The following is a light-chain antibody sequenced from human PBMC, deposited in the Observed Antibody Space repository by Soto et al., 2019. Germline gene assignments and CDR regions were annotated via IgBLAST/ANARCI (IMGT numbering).Light chain of an antibody. J-gene: IGKJ3*01. CDR2: GAS. V-gene: IGKV3-15*01. CDR1: QSVSSN. Sequence: EIVMTQSPATLSVSPGERATLSCRASQSVSSNLAWYQQKPGQAPRLLIYGASTRATGIPARFSGSGSGTEFTLTISSLQSEDFAVYYCQQYNNLPPVTFGPGTKVDL. CDR3: QQYNNLPPVT.